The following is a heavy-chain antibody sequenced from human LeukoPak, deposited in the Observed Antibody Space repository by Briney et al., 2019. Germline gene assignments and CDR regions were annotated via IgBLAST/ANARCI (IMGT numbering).Heavy chain of an antibody. CDR2: ISGSGGST. CDR1: GFTFSSYG. D-gene: IGHD2-2*01. V-gene: IGHV3-23*01. Sequence: GGSLRLSCAASGFTFSSYGMHWVRQAPGKGLEWVSAISGSGGSTYYADSVKGRFTISRDNSKNTLYLQMNGLRAEDTAVYYCAASLPNIVVVPATKGPFGYWGQGALVTVSS. J-gene: IGHJ4*02. CDR3: AASLPNIVVVPATKGPFGY.